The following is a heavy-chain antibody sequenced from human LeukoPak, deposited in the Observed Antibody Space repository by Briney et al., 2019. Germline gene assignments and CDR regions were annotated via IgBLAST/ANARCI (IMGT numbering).Heavy chain of an antibody. CDR3: AKDRGECSSTSCSYYYFDY. V-gene: IGHV3-23*01. J-gene: IGHJ4*02. CDR1: GFTFSSYA. CDR2: ISTSGVST. D-gene: IGHD2-2*01. Sequence: GGSLRLSCAASGFTFSSYAMNWVRQAPGKGLEWVSSISTSGVSTYYTDSVKGRFTISRDNSKNTLYLQMNSLRAEDTAVYYCAKDRGECSSTSCSYYYFDYWGQGTLVTVSS.